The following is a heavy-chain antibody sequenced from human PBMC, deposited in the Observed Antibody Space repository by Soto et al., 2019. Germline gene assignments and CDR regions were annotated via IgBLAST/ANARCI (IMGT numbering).Heavy chain of an antibody. CDR2: INAGNGNT. CDR3: ARAPVSSGWSGAFDI. Sequence: QVQLVQSGAEVKKPGASVKVSCKASGYTFTSYAMHWVRQAPGQRLEWMGWINAGNGNTKYSQKFQGRVTITRDTSASTDYMELSSLRSEDTAVYYCARAPVSSGWSGAFDIWGQGTMVTVSS. CDR1: GYTFTSYA. V-gene: IGHV1-3*01. D-gene: IGHD6-19*01. J-gene: IGHJ3*02.